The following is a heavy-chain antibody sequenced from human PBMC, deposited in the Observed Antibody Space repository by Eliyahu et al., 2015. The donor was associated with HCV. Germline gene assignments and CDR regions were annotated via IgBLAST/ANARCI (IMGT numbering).Heavy chain of an antibody. CDR2: ISSSGSTI. J-gene: IGHJ6*02. V-gene: IGHV3-11*01. Sequence: QVQLVESGGGLVKPGGSLRLSCAASGFXFXDYXMXWIRQAPGKGLEWVSYISSSGSTIYYADSVKGRFTISRDNAKNSLYLQMNSLRAEDTAVYYCARDNRVQGVIYDYYYGMDVWGQGTTVTVSS. CDR3: ARDNRVQGVIYDYYYGMDV. D-gene: IGHD3-10*01. CDR1: GFXFXDYX.